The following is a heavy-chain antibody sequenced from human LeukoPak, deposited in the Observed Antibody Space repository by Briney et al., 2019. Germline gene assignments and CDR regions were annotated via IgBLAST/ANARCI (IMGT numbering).Heavy chain of an antibody. CDR2: ISYDGSNK. CDR1: GFTFSSYA. D-gene: IGHD4-17*01. Sequence: GGSLRLSCAASGFTFSSYAMHWVRQAPGKGLEWVAVISYDGSNKYYADSVKGRFTISRDNSKNTLYLQMNSLRAEDTALYYCARDPNGDQTFDYWGQGTLVTVSS. V-gene: IGHV3-30*04. CDR3: ARDPNGDQTFDY. J-gene: IGHJ4*02.